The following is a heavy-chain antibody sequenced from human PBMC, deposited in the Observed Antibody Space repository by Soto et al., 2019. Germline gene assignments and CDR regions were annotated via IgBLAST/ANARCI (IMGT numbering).Heavy chain of an antibody. D-gene: IGHD1-1*01. CDR2: IYYSGST. J-gene: IGHJ6*02. V-gene: IGHV4-31*03. CDR1: GGSISSGGYY. CDR3: ASHRYPNYYGMDV. Sequence: SETLSLTGTVSGGSISSGGYYWSWIRQHPGKGLEWIGYIYYSGSTYYNPSLKSRVTISVDTSKNQFSLKLSSVTAADTAVYYCASHRYPNYYGMDVWGQGTTVTVSS.